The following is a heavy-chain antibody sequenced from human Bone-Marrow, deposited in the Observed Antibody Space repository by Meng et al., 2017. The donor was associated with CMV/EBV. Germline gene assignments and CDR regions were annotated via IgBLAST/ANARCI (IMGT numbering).Heavy chain of an antibody. CDR3: AREWGVGGYSYGPRSYYYYGMDV. J-gene: IGHJ6*02. CDR1: GFTFSKYG. CDR2: IRYDGTNK. Sequence: GESLKISCAASGFTFSKYGMHWIRQAPGKGLEWVAFIRYDGTNKYYVDSVKGRFIISRDNSKNTLYLQMNSLRVEDTAVYYCAREWGVGGYSYGPRSYYYYGMDVWGQGTTVTVSS. V-gene: IGHV3-30*02. D-gene: IGHD5-18*01.